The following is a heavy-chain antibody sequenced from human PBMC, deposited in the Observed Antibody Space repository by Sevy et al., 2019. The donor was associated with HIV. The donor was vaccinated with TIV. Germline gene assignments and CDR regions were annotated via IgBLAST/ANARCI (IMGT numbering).Heavy chain of an antibody. D-gene: IGHD3-3*01. CDR3: ARHAFIITIFGVSSYGMDV. Sequence: SETLSLTCTVSGGSISSSSYYWGWIRQRPGKGLEWIRRIYYSGSAYYNPSLKSRVTMSVDTSKNQFSLKLSSVTAADTAVYYCARHAFIITIFGVSSYGMDVWGQGTTVTVS. CDR2: IYYSGSA. CDR1: GGSISSSSYY. J-gene: IGHJ6*02. V-gene: IGHV4-39*01.